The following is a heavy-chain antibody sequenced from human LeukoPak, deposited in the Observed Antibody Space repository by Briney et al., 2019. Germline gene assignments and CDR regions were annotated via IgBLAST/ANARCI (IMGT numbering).Heavy chain of an antibody. V-gene: IGHV3-21*01. CDR1: GFTFSSYS. CDR2: ISSSSSYI. Sequence: GGSLRLSCAASGFTFSSYSMNWVRQAPGKGLGWVSSISSSSSYIYYADSVKGRCTISRDNAKNSLYLQMNSLRAEDTAVYYCAKDLTYYDVWSGYGDWGQGTLVTVSS. J-gene: IGHJ4*02. CDR3: AKDLTYYDVWSGYGD. D-gene: IGHD3-3*01.